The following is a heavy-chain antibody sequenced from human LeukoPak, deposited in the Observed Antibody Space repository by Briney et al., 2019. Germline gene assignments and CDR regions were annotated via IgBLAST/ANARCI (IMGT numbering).Heavy chain of an antibody. CDR1: GFTFSDYY. CDR2: ISSSGSTI. Sequence: PGGSLRLSCAASGFTFSDYYMSWIRQAPGKGLEWVSYISSSGSTIYYADSVKGRFTISRDNAKSSLYLQMNSLRAEDTAVYYCARGLAAMATLTPDYLGHGTLVTDAS. D-gene: IGHD5-18*01. J-gene: IGHJ4*01. CDR3: ARGLAAMATLTPDY. V-gene: IGHV3-11*01.